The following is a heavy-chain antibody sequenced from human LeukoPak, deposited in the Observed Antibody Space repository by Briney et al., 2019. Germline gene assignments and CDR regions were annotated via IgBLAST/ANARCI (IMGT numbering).Heavy chain of an antibody. V-gene: IGHV1-46*01. CDR1: GYTFTSFH. CDR3: ARDNYYGSGKR. CDR2: IDPSGGST. Sequence: ASVKVSCKTSGYTFTSFHMHWVRQAPGQGLEWMGMIDPSGGSTTYAQNFQGRVTMTRDTSMNTFYMELSSLRSEDTAVYYCARDNYYGSGKRWGQGTLVTVSS. D-gene: IGHD3-10*01. J-gene: IGHJ4*02.